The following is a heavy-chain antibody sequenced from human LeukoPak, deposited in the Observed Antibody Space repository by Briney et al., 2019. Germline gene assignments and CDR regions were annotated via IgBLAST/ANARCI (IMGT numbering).Heavy chain of an antibody. CDR2: INPNSGGT. CDR1: GYTFTGYY. D-gene: IGHD2-21*02. Sequence: ASVKVSCKASGYTFTGYYMHWVRQAPGQGLEWMGWINPNSGGTNYAQKFQGRVTMTRDTSISTAYMELSRLRSDDTAVYYCARDGGDWVVYGVDVWGQGTTVTVSS. CDR3: ARDGGDWVVYGVDV. J-gene: IGHJ6*02. V-gene: IGHV1-2*02.